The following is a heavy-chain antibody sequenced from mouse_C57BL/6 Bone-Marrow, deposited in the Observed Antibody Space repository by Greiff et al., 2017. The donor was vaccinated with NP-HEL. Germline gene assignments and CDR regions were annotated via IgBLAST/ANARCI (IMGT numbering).Heavy chain of an antibody. V-gene: IGHV1-52*01. CDR1: GYTFTSYW. Sequence: QVQLQQPGAELVRPGSSVKLSCKASGYTFTSYWMHWVKQRPIQGLEWIGNIDPSDSETHYNQKFKDKATLTVDKSSSTAYMQLSSLTSEDSAFYYCARLGYGSSYAMDYWGQGTSVTVSS. J-gene: IGHJ4*01. CDR3: ARLGYGSSYAMDY. CDR2: IDPSDSET. D-gene: IGHD1-1*01.